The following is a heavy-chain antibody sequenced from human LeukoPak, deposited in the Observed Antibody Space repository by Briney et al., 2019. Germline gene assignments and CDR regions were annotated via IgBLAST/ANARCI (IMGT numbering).Heavy chain of an antibody. Sequence: GGSLRLSCAASGITFSSYWMHWVRQAPGNGLEWVSLISGDGSTTIYADSVKGRFTISRDNAKNTLFLQMNSLRAEDTAVYYCAKRSKGGDSTGYYYYFDLWGRGTLVTVSS. CDR2: ISGDGSTT. J-gene: IGHJ2*01. D-gene: IGHD3-22*01. CDR1: GITFSSYW. V-gene: IGHV3-74*01. CDR3: AKRSKGGDSTGYYYYFDL.